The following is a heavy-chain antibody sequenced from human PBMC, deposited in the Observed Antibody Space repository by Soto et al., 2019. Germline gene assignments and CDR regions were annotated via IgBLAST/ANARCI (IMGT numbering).Heavy chain of an antibody. Sequence: EVHLAESGGGTVQRGGSLTVSCAASGVSFSDEAMTWVRQAPGKGLEWVASIHGSGRSKSYADSIKGRFTISRDNSKNTLYLQMSRLTAADTAVYYCAKVGPSFYYGMDVWGQGTTVTVSS. CDR1: GVSFSDEA. J-gene: IGHJ6*02. D-gene: IGHD1-26*01. CDR2: IHGSGRSK. CDR3: AKVGPSFYYGMDV. V-gene: IGHV3-23*04.